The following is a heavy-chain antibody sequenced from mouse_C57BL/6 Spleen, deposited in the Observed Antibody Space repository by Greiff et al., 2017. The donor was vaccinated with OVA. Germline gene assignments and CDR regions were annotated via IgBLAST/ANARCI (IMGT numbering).Heavy chain of an antibody. D-gene: IGHD2-5*01. CDR2: INPNNGGT. CDR1: GYTFTDYN. J-gene: IGHJ4*01. V-gene: IGHV1-18*01. CDR3: ARSDYSNFYAMDY. Sequence: EVQLQQSGPELVKPGASVKIPCKASGYTFTDYNMDWVKQSHGKSLERIGDINPNNGGTIYNQKFKGKATLTVDKSSSTAYMELRSLTSEDTAVYDCARSDYSNFYAMDYWGQGTSVTVSS.